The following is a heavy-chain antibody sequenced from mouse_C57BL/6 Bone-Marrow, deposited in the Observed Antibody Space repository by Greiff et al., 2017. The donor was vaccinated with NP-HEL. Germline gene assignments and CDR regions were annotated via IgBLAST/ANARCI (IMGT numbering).Heavy chain of an antibody. J-gene: IGHJ1*03. CDR3: ARGYYGSSPYWYFDV. CDR1: GYTFTSYW. V-gene: IGHV1-72*01. CDR2: IDPTSGGT. D-gene: IGHD1-1*01. Sequence: VQLQQPGAELVKPGASVKLSCKASGYTFTSYWMHWVKQRPGRGLEWIGRIDPTSGGTKYNEKFKSKATLTVDKPSSTAYMQLSSLTSEDSAVYYCARGYYGSSPYWYFDVWGTGTTVTVSS.